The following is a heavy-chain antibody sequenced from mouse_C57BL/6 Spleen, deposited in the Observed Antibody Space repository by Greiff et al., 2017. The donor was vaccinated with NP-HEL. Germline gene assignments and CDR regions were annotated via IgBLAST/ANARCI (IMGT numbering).Heavy chain of an antibody. V-gene: IGHV1-50*01. J-gene: IGHJ4*01. CDR2: IDPSDSYT. CDR3: ASGSRATDY. Sequence: QVQLQQPGAELVKPGASVKLSCKASGYTFTSYWMQWVKQRPGQGLEWIGEIDPSDSYTNYNQKFKGKATLTVDTSSSPAYMQLSSLTSEDSAVYYCASGSRATDYWGQGTSVTVSS. CDR1: GYTFTSYW. D-gene: IGHD1-1*01.